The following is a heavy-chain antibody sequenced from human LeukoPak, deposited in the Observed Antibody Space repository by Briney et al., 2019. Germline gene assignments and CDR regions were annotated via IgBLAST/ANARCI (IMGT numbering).Heavy chain of an antibody. Sequence: PGGSLRLSCAASGFTFGSYRMSWVRQAPGKGLEWVANIKQDGSEKYYVDSVKGRFTISRDNAKNSLYLQMNSLRAEDTAVYYCARKMGGYDSGSYYTYWGQGTLVTVSS. CDR2: IKQDGSEK. CDR1: GFTFGSYR. J-gene: IGHJ4*02. CDR3: ARKMGGYDSGSYYTY. V-gene: IGHV3-7*01. D-gene: IGHD3-10*01.